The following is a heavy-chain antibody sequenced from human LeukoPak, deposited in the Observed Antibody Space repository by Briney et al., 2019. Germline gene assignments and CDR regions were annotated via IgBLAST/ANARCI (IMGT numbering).Heavy chain of an antibody. Sequence: GGSLRLSCVASGFTVSSNYMCWVRQAPGKGLEWVSGISNGGDRTYYADSVKGRFTISRDNSKNTVYLQMDSLRAEDTAVYYCAKDSPRSNGWFYFDHWGPGALVTVSS. J-gene: IGHJ4*02. CDR1: GFTVSSNY. D-gene: IGHD6-19*01. V-gene: IGHV3-23*01. CDR3: AKDSPRSNGWFYFDH. CDR2: ISNGGDRT.